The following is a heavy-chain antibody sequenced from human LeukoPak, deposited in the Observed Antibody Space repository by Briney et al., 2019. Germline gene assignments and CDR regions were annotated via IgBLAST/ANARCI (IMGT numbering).Heavy chain of an antibody. CDR3: AKERPYYYDSSGYHKYFDY. J-gene: IGHJ4*02. D-gene: IGHD3-22*01. CDR2: ISYDGSNK. Sequence: GGSLRLSCAASGFTFSSYGMHWVRQAPGKGLEWVAVISYDGSNKYYADSVKGRSTISRDNSKNTLYLQMNSLRAEDTAVYYCAKERPYYYDSSGYHKYFDYWGQGTLVTVSS. CDR1: GFTFSSYG. V-gene: IGHV3-30*18.